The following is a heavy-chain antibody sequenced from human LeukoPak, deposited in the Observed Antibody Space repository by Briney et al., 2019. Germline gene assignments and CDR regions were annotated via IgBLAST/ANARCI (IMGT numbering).Heavy chain of an antibody. V-gene: IGHV1-8*01. CDR3: ARGTKLSTVTNDAFDI. CDR1: GYTFTSYD. CDR2: MNPNSGNT. J-gene: IGHJ3*02. D-gene: IGHD4-4*01. Sequence: ASVKVSCKASGYTFTSYDINWVRQATGQGLEWMGWMNPNSGNTGYAQKFQGRVTMTRDTSTSTVYMELSSLRSEDTAVYYCARGTKLSTVTNDAFDIWGQGTMVTVSS.